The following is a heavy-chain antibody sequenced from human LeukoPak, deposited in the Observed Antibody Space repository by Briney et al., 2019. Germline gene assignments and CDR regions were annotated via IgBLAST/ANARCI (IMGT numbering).Heavy chain of an antibody. Sequence: SSETLSLTCAVYGGSFSGYYWSWIRQPPGKGLEWIGEINHSGSTNYNPSLKSRVTISVDTSKNQFSLKLSSVTAADTAVYYCARGRRFGIAAVTLRYDYWGQGTLVTVSS. V-gene: IGHV4-34*01. CDR2: INHSGST. CDR1: GGSFSGYY. D-gene: IGHD6-13*01. J-gene: IGHJ4*02. CDR3: ARGRRFGIAAVTLRYDY.